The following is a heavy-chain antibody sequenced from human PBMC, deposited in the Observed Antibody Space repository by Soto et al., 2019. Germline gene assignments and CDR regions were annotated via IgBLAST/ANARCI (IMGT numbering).Heavy chain of an antibody. J-gene: IGHJ4*02. CDR3: AYCIRCWYEPFEY. V-gene: IGHV2-5*01. CDR1: GFSLSTSGMG. Sequence: QITLKESGPTLVKPTQTLTLTCTFSGFSLSTSGMGVGWIRQPPGKALEWLALIYWSDTKYYSPSLKSTLAXTXAIXKNRVLRTVTNMDPVHTATYYCAYCIRCWYEPFEYWGQGTLVTVSS. D-gene: IGHD6-13*01. CDR2: IYWSDTK.